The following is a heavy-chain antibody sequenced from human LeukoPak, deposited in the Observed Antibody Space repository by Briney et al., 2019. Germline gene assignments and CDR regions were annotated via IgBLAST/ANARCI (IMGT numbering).Heavy chain of an antibody. CDR3: ATTYIAVAGTRYYYMDV. CDR1: GYTFTSYD. CDR2: MNPNSGNT. V-gene: IGHV1-8*01. D-gene: IGHD6-19*01. Sequence: ASVKVSCKASGYTFTSYDINWVRQATGQGLEWMGWMNPNSGNTGYAQKFQGRVTMTRNTSISTAYMELSSLRSEDTAVYYCATTYIAVAGTRYYYMDVWGKGTTVTISS. J-gene: IGHJ6*03.